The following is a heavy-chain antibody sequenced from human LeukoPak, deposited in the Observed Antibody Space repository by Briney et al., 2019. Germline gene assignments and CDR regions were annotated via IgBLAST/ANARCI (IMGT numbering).Heavy chain of an antibody. CDR2: ISWNSGSI. CDR1: GFTFDDYA. D-gene: IGHD3-22*01. CDR3: ARDDFSGYYSDGYFDY. J-gene: IGHJ4*02. Sequence: GRSLRLSCAASGFTFDDYAMHWVRQAPGKGLEWVSGISWNSGSIGYADSVKGRFTISRDNAKNSLYLQMNSLRAEDTAVYYCARDDFSGYYSDGYFDYWGQGTLVTVSS. V-gene: IGHV3-9*01.